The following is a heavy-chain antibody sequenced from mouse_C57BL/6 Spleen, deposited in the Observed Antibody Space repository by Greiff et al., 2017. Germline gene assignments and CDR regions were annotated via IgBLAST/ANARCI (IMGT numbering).Heavy chain of an antibody. Sequence: VQLQQPGAELVMPGASVKLSCKATGYTFTGYWIEWVKQRPGHGLEWIAEILPGSGSTKYNEKFKGKATFTADTSSNTAYMQLSSLTTEDSAIYYCARRDYEYDWYFDVWGTGTTVTVSS. CDR1: GYTFTGYW. CDR2: ILPGSGST. CDR3: ARRDYEYDWYFDV. D-gene: IGHD2-4*01. V-gene: IGHV1-9*01. J-gene: IGHJ1*03.